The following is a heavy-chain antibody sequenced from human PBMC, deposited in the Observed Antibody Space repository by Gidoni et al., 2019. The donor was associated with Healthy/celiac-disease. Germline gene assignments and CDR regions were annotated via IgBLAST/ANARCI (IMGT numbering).Heavy chain of an antibody. Sequence: QVQLVQSGAEVKKPGSSVKVSCKASGGTFSSYALSWVRQAPGQGLEWMGGIIPIFGTANDAQKFQGRVTITADESTSTAYMELSSLRSEDTAVYYCARAVAARHGGDYYYYYMDVWGKGTTVTVSS. CDR1: GGTFSSYA. CDR2: IIPIFGTA. D-gene: IGHD6-6*01. CDR3: ARAVAARHGGDYYYYYMDV. V-gene: IGHV1-69*01. J-gene: IGHJ6*03.